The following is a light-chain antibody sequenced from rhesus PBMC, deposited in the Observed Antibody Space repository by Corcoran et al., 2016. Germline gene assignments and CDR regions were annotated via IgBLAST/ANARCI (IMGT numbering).Light chain of an antibody. CDR2: GTS. Sequence: DIQMTQSPSSLSASVGDRVTVTCRASHGVKKDLSWYQQKPGKAPTLLIYGTSNLPTGVSSRFSGRGSGTDYTLTISSLQPEDVATYYCLQVYTVPWTFGQGTKVEIK. J-gene: IGKJ1*01. CDR3: LQVYTVPWT. V-gene: IGKV1-94*01. CDR1: HGVKKD.